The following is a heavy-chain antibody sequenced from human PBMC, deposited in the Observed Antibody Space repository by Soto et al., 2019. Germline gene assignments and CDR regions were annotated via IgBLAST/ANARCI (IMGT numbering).Heavy chain of an antibody. J-gene: IGHJ1*01. V-gene: IGHV3-48*03. CDR3: LREYFGESI. Sequence: GGSLRLSCAASGFSFSSYAMNWVRQAPGKGLEWVSHISSSGRATYYADSVRGRFTISRDSAANSLYLQMNSLRAEDTAIYYCLREYFGESIWGLGTLVTVSS. CDR2: ISSSGRAT. D-gene: IGHD3-10*01. CDR1: GFSFSSYA.